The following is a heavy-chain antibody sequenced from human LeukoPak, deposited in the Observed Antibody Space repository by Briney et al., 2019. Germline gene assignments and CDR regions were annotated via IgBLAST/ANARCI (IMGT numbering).Heavy chain of an antibody. CDR3: ARQALAVAGMNWFDP. Sequence: ASVKVSCKASGGTFSSYAISWVRQAPGQGLEWMGGIIPIFGTANYAQKFQGRVTITADESTSTAYMELSSLRSEDTAVYYCARQALAVAGMNWFDPWGQGTLVTVSS. J-gene: IGHJ5*02. D-gene: IGHD6-19*01. CDR1: GGTFSSYA. CDR2: IIPIFGTA. V-gene: IGHV1-69*13.